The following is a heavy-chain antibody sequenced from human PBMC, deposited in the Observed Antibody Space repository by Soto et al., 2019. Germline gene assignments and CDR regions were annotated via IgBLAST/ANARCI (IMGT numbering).Heavy chain of an antibody. CDR2: ISGTGEST. D-gene: IGHD3-3*01. Sequence: EAQLLESGGGLVQPGGSLRLSCAASGFTFSSHGLSWVRQAPGRGLEWVSGISGTGESTYYADSVKGRFTISRDNSKNTVYLQMKSLRVDDTAIYYCEKKAPGLAREWYFDHWGQGTRVAVSS. J-gene: IGHJ4*02. CDR1: GFTFSSHG. CDR3: EKKAPGLAREWYFDH. V-gene: IGHV3-23*01.